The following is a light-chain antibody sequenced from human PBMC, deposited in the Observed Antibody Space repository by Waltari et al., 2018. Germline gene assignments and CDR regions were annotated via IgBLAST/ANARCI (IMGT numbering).Light chain of an antibody. CDR1: ALPKQY. CDR2: KDS. J-gene: IGLJ3*02. CDR3: QSGDSSGVGV. V-gene: IGLV3-25*03. Sequence: SYELTQPPSVSVSPGQTARITCSGDALPKQYAHWYQPKPGQVPVLVLYKDSERPSGIPGGCSGSRSGTTVTLTSSGVQAEDEAYYYCQSGDSSGVGVFGGGTKLTVL.